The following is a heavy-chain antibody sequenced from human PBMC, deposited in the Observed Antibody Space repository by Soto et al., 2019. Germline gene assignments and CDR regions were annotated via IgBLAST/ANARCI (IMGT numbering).Heavy chain of an antibody. D-gene: IGHD3-3*01. CDR1: GYTFTSYC. J-gene: IGHJ3*02. CDR3: ARDRDDFWSGYPRRNAFDI. CDR2: ISAYNDNT. Sequence: ASVKVSCKASGYTFTSYCISWVRQAPGQGLEWMGWISAYNDNTNYAQKLQGRVTMTTDTFTSTAYMELRSLRSDDTAVYYCARDRDDFWSGYPRRNAFDIWGQGTMVTVSS. V-gene: IGHV1-18*01.